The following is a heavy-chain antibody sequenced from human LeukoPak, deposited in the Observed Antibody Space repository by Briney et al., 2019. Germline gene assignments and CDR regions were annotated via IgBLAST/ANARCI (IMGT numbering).Heavy chain of an antibody. Sequence: PGGSLRLSCAASGFTFSSYSMNWVRQAPGKGLEWVSSISSSSSYIYYADSVKGRFTISRDNSKDTLYLQMNTLRAEDTAIYYCARRGWLVNFDYWGQGTLVTVSS. CDR3: ARRGWLVNFDY. V-gene: IGHV3-21*04. CDR2: ISSSSSYI. D-gene: IGHD6-19*01. CDR1: GFTFSSYS. J-gene: IGHJ4*02.